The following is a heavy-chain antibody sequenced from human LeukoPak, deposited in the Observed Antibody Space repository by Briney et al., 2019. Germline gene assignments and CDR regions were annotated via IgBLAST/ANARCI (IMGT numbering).Heavy chain of an antibody. D-gene: IGHD1-26*01. CDR1: GGSFSGYY. Sequence: PSETLSLTCAVYGGSFSGYYWSWIHQPPGKGLEWIGEINHSGSTNYNPSLKSRVTISVDTSKNQFPLKLSSVTAADTAVYYCARVVGATDYWGQGTLVTVSS. CDR2: INHSGST. V-gene: IGHV4-34*01. CDR3: ARVVGATDY. J-gene: IGHJ4*02.